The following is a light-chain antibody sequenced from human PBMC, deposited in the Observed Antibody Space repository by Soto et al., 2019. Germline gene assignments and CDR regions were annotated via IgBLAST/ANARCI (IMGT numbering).Light chain of an antibody. CDR2: VAS. J-gene: IGKJ4*01. CDR1: QCVSSN. V-gene: IGKV3-15*01. CDR3: QQYKVWDLT. Sequence: EIVMTQSPATLSVSPGERATLSCRASQCVSSNLAWYQQKPGQTPKLLIYVASTRATGIPARFSCCGSVTEFTLTILSLQSEDFAVYYCQQYKVWDLTFGGGTKVECK.